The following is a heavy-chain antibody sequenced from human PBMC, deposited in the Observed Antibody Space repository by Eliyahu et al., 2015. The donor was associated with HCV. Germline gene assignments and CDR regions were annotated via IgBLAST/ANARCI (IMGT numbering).Heavy chain of an antibody. CDR2: IKNDGSDT. Sequence: SGFEFSDFWMHWVRQVPGMGLVWLARIKNDGSDTSYADSVKGRFTISRDNAKNTLFLQMNSLRAEDTAVYFLCGGPIVGGDVFNVWGQGTMVTVSS. J-gene: IGHJ3*01. CDR1: GFEFSDFW. D-gene: IGHD2-21*01. V-gene: IGHV3-74*01. CDR3: CGGPIVGGDVFNV.